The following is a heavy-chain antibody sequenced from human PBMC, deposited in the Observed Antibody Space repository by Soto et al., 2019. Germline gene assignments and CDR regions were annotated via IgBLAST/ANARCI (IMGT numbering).Heavy chain of an antibody. J-gene: IGHJ4*02. D-gene: IGHD3-22*01. CDR3: AREPYYDSSGGPLY. V-gene: IGHV4-30-4*01. CDR1: GGSISSSSYY. CDR2: IYYSGST. Sequence: SETLSLTCTVSGGSISSSSYYWSWIRQPPGKGLEWIGYIYYSGSTYYNPSLKSRVTISVDTSKNQFSLKLSSVTAADTAVYYCAREPYYDSSGGPLYWGQGTLVTVSS.